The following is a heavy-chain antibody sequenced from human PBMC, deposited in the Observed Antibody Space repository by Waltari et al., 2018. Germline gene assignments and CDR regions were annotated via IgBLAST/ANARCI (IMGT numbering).Heavy chain of an antibody. Sequence: QVNLVQSGAAVRKPGASVTVSCKASGYIFINYFIHWVRQAPGQGLEWIGRINCRNGGTDYAQKFQGRVTLTRDTSISTAYMELSGLTLDDTAIYYCTVIAGDFDIWAQGQWSPPLQ. CDR2: INCRNGGT. CDR3: TVIAGDFDI. D-gene: IGHD2-21*01. CDR1: GYIFINYF. V-gene: IGHV1-2*06. J-gene: IGHJ3*02.